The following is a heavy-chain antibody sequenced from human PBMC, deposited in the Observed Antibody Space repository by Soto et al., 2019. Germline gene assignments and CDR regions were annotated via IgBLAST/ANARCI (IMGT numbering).Heavy chain of an antibody. J-gene: IGHJ4*02. CDR2: ISAYNGNT. CDR1: GYTFSSYH. V-gene: IGHV1-18*01. Sequence: QVQLVQSGAEVKKPGASVKVSCKASGYTFSSYHISWVRQAPGQGLEWMGWISAYNGNTNYARKLQGRVTMTTDTYTRTAYMELRSQRSDDTAVYYCARDGPPTDYWGQGTLVTVSS. CDR3: ARDGPPTDY.